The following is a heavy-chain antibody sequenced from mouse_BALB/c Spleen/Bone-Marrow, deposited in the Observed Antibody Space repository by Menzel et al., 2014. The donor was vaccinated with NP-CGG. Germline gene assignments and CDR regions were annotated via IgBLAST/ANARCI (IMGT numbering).Heavy chain of an antibody. CDR2: INSGGSDT. D-gene: IGHD1-1*01. J-gene: IGHJ1*01. CDR3: ARHGGGSSLWYFDV. V-gene: IGHV5-9-3*01. Sequence: EVQLQRSGGGLVKPGGSLKLSCAASGFTFSSYAMSWVRQTPEKRLEWVAIINSGGSDTYYPDSVKGRFTISRDNDKNTLYLQMSSLRSEDTAMYYCARHGGGSSLWYFDVWGAGTTVTVSS. CDR1: GFTFSSYA.